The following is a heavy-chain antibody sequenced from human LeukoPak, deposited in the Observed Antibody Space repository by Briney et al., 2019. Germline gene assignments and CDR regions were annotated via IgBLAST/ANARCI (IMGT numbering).Heavy chain of an antibody. CDR3: GRDWARSGDY. CDR2: ISYDGSNE. D-gene: IGHD3-10*01. CDR1: GFIFNDYA. J-gene: IGHJ4*02. Sequence: PGGALRLSCVASGFIFNDYAMQWVRQAPGKGLEGVALISYDGSNEFYADSVKGRFTISRDKSMNTLYLQMNSLKAEATAVYYCGRDWARSGDYWGQGTLVTVSS. V-gene: IGHV3-30-3*01.